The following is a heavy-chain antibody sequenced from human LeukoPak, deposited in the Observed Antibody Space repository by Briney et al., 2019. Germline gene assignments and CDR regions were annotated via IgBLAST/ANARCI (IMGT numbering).Heavy chain of an antibody. J-gene: IGHJ4*02. Sequence: SETLSLTCTVSGGSISGYYWSWIRQPPGKGLEWIGYIYTSGSTNYNPSLKSRVTISVDTSKNQFSLKLSSVTAADTAVYYCARHYDYVWGSYRYPYYFDYWGQGTLVTVSS. CDR3: ARHYDYVWGSYRYPYYFDY. D-gene: IGHD3-16*02. CDR1: GGSISGYY. V-gene: IGHV4-4*09. CDR2: IYTSGST.